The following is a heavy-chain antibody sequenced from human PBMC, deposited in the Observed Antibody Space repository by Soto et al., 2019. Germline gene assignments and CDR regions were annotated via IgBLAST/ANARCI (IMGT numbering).Heavy chain of an antibody. CDR2: IYHSGST. CDR1: GGSISSGGYS. J-gene: IGHJ5*02. Sequence: SETLSLTCAVSGGSISSGGYSWSWIRQPPGKGLEWIGYIYHSGSTYYNPSLKSRVTISVDRPKNQFSLKPSSVTAADTAVYYCARVRYSGYDVVDSGWFDPWGQGTLVTVSS. D-gene: IGHD5-12*01. CDR3: ARVRYSGYDVVDSGWFDP. V-gene: IGHV4-30-2*01.